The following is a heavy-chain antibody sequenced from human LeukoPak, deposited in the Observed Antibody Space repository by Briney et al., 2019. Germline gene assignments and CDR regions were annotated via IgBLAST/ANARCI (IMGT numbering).Heavy chain of an antibody. CDR1: GFTLNTYW. D-gene: IGHD2-15*01. CDR2: ISGDGNFK. J-gene: IGHJ4*02. CDR3: ARDIRVVGADY. Sequence: PGGSLRLSCAASGFTLNTYWIHWVRQTPQTGLEWVAGISGDGNFKRNADSVRGRLTIFTDNAKNTLYLQMNSLRAEDTAVYYCARDIRVVGADYWGQGTLVTVSS. V-gene: IGHV3-74*01.